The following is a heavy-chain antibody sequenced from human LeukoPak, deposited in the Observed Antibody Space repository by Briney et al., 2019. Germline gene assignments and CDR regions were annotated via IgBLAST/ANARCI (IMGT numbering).Heavy chain of an antibody. Sequence: GGSLRLSCAASGFTFSTFGMTWVRQAPGKGLEWVSSISDSGSLTTYADSVKGRFTISRDNSKNTLYLQMHGLRAEDMAIYYCATRISTTHGLDYWAREPWSPSPQ. D-gene: IGHD1-1*01. J-gene: IGHJ4*02. V-gene: IGHV3-23*01. CDR3: ATRISTTHGLDY. CDR2: ISDSGSLT. CDR1: GFTFSTFG.